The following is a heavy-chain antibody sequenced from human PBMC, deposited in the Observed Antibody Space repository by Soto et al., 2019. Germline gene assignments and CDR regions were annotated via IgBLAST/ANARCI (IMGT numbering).Heavy chain of an antibody. Sequence: QVPLVQSGVEVQKPGASVKVSCKASGFTFIKYGFTWVRQAPGQGLEWMGWISAYNGDTHYAQKLQGRVTLTTDTSTSTAYMELRSLRSDDTAVYYCARKGTGQPLDYWGQGALVTVSS. J-gene: IGHJ4*02. CDR3: ARKGTGQPLDY. D-gene: IGHD1-1*01. V-gene: IGHV1-18*04. CDR1: GFTFIKYG. CDR2: ISAYNGDT.